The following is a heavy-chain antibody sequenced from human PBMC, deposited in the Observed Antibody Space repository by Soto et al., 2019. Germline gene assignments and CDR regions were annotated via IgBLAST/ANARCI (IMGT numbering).Heavy chain of an antibody. CDR1: GFIFSDYY. CDR3: ARDNGGSYEY. CDR2: TRNKVNSCSA. D-gene: IGHD3-16*01. J-gene: IGHJ4*02. V-gene: IGHV3-72*01. Sequence: EVQFMESGGGLVQPGGSLRLPCAASGFIFSDYYMDWVRQVPGKGLWWVGRTRNKVNSCSAEYAASVKGRFSIYRDASKNSMYLQMNSLKSDDTAVYYCARDNGGSYEYWGQGALGTVSS.